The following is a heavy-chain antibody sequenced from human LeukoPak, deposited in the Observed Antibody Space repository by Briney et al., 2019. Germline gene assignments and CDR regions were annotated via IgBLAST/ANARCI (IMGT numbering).Heavy chain of an antibody. D-gene: IGHD3-3*01. CDR2: IIPIFGTA. Sequence: ASVKVSCKASVGTFSSYAISWVRQAPGQGLEWMGGIIPIFGTANYAQKFQGRATITADESTSTAYMELSSLRSEDTAVYYCARDSGNYDFWSGYLERPYYYYYMDVWGKGTTVTVSS. CDR3: ARDSGNYDFWSGYLERPYYYYYMDV. V-gene: IGHV1-69*13. J-gene: IGHJ6*03. CDR1: VGTFSSYA.